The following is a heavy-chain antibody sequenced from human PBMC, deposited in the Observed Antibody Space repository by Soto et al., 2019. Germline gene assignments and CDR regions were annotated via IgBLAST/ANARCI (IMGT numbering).Heavy chain of an antibody. V-gene: IGHV1-69*01. CDR1: GGTFSSYA. CDR3: ARDRRMIVVGIGDYYGMDV. Sequence: QVQLVQSGAEVKKPGSSVKVSCKASGGTFSSYAISWVRQAPGQGLEWMGGIIPIFGTANYAQKFQGSVMITADESTSKAYMELISLRSEDTAVYYCARDRRMIVVGIGDYYGMDVWGQGTTVTVSS. J-gene: IGHJ6*02. D-gene: IGHD3-22*01. CDR2: IIPIFGTA.